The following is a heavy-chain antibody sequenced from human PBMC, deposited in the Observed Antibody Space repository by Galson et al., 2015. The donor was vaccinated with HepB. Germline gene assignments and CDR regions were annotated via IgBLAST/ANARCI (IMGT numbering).Heavy chain of an antibody. D-gene: IGHD5-12*01. CDR3: ARDRGGYSGYDYPYYYGMDV. CDR1: GGTFSTYA. CDR2: IPMFGTA. J-gene: IGHJ6*02. Sequence: SVKVSCKASGGTFSTYAISWVRQAPGQGLEWMGGIPMFGTANYAQKFQGRVTITADESTSTAYMELSSLRSGDTAVYYCARDRGGYSGYDYPYYYGMDVWGQGTTVTVSS. V-gene: IGHV1-69*13.